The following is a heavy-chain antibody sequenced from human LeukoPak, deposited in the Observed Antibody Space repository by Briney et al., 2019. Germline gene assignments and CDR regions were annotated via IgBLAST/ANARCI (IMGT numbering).Heavy chain of an antibody. CDR2: ISSSSSYI. D-gene: IGHD1-1*01. J-gene: IGHJ4*02. CDR1: GFTFSSYS. CDR3: ARADSRLSTTTD. V-gene: IGHV3-21*01. Sequence: GGSLRLSCAASGFTFSSYSMNWVRQAPGKGLEWVSSISSSSSYIYYADSVKGRFTISRDNAKNSLYLQMNSLRAEDTAVYYCARADSRLSTTTDWGQGTLDTVSS.